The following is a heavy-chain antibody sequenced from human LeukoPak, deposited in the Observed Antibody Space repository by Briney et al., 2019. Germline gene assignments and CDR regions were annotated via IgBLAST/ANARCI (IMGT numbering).Heavy chain of an antibody. CDR3: ARGGGYYAIDY. Sequence: GGSLRLSCAASGFTFSNYAMHWVRQAPGKGLEWVAVIWYDGSPKYYPDSVKGRFTISRDNSKSTLYLQMNSLRAEDMAVYYCARGGGYYAIDYWGQGTLVTVSS. D-gene: IGHD1-26*01. CDR1: GFTFSNYA. CDR2: IWYDGSPK. J-gene: IGHJ4*02. V-gene: IGHV3-33*01.